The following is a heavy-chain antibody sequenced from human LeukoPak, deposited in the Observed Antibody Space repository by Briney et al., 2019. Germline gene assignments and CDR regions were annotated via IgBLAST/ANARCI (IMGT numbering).Heavy chain of an antibody. CDR3: ARLYSSSSRFLYYFDY. D-gene: IGHD6-6*01. Sequence: SETLSLTCTVSGGSISSSSYYWGWIRQPPGKGLEWIGNIYYSGNTSYNPSLKSRATISVDTSMNQFSLKLNSVTAADTAVYYCARLYSSSSRFLYYFDYWGQGTLVTVSS. J-gene: IGHJ4*02. V-gene: IGHV4-39*01. CDR2: IYYSGNT. CDR1: GGSISSSSYY.